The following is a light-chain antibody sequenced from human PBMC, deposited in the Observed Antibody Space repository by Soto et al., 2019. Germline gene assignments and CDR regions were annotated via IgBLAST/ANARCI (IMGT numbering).Light chain of an antibody. CDR3: QQYSSLWT. V-gene: IGKV3-20*01. J-gene: IGKJ1*01. CDR1: QSVSNNY. Sequence: ESLFTQSPGTLCLSPGARATLPRRTSQSVSNNYLAWYQQKPGQGPSILIYGASSRATGLPDRFSGSGSGTDFTLSISRLEPEDFAVYYCQQYSSLWTFGQGTKVDIK. CDR2: GAS.